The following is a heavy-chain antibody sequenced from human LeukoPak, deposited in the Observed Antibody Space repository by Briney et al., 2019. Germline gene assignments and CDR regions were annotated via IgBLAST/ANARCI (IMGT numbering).Heavy chain of an antibody. Sequence: GGSLRLSCAASGFTFSSYAMSWVRLAPGKGLEWVSSISSSSSYIYYADSVKGRFTISRDNAKNSLYLQMNSLRAEDTAVYYCAREQGQPAMDVWGKGTTVTVSS. D-gene: IGHD6-13*01. V-gene: IGHV3-21*01. J-gene: IGHJ6*03. CDR1: GFTFSSYA. CDR2: ISSSSSYI. CDR3: AREQGQPAMDV.